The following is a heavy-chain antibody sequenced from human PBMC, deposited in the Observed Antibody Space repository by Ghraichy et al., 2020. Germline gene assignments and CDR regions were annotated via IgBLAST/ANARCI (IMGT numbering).Heavy chain of an antibody. J-gene: IGHJ4*02. D-gene: IGHD3-3*01. V-gene: IGHV4-59*11. CDR1: CGSINSHY. Sequence: SETLSLTCTVSCGSINSHYWSWIRQPPGKGLEWIGYISYSGTTNYNPSLKSRVTISLDTAQNQSSLRLSSLTAADTAVYYCARSARGSGDYKWWGQGTLVTVSS. CDR3: ARSARGSGDYKW. CDR2: ISYSGTT.